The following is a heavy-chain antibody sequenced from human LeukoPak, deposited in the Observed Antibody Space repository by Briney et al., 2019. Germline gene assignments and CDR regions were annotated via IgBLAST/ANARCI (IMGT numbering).Heavy chain of an antibody. CDR3: ARDTMIVPKGGFDP. J-gene: IGHJ5*02. D-gene: IGHD3-22*01. V-gene: IGHV4-34*01. CDR2: INHSGST. Sequence: PSETLSLTCAVYGGSFSGYYWSWIRQPPGKGLEWIGEINHSGSTNYNPSLKSRVTISVDTSKNQFSLKLSSVTAADTAVYYCARDTMIVPKGGFDPWGQGTLVTVSS. CDR1: GGSFSGYY.